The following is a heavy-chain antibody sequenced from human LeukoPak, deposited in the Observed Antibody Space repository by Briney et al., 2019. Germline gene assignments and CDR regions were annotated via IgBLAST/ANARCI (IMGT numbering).Heavy chain of an antibody. CDR2: INTDSSDI. J-gene: IGHJ4*02. V-gene: IGHV3-21*05. Sequence: GGSLRLSCAASGFTFSRFAMNWVRQAPGKGLEWISYINTDSSDIHYADSVKGRFTISRDNARNTLFLQLSSLRAEDSAVYYCTRDTFQPGLIDSWGQGTLVTVSS. D-gene: IGHD2-2*01. CDR3: TRDTFQPGLIDS. CDR1: GFTFSRFA.